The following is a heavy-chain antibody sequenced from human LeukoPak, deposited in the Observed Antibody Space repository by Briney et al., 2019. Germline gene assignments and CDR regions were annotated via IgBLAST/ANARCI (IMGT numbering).Heavy chain of an antibody. V-gene: IGHV3-7*01. CDR1: GFTFSSYW. CDR2: IHQDGSEK. CDR3: ARGTNYYDTSGYLVGYFDY. J-gene: IGHJ4*02. D-gene: IGHD3-22*01. Sequence: GGSLRLSCATSGFTFSSYWMSWVRQAPGKGLEWVANIHQDGSEKYYVDSVKGRFTISGDNAKKSLYLQMNSLRAEDTAVYYCARGTNYYDTSGYLVGYFDYWGQGTLVTVSS.